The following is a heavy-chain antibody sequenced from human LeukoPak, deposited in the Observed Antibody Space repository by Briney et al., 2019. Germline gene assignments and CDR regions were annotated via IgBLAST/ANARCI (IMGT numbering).Heavy chain of an antibody. Sequence: GGSLRLSCAASGFTFSTYAMSWVRQAPGKGLEWVSGITTGGSAYYPDSVKGRFTISRDNSKNTLYLQMNSLRAEDTALYYCAKEVPYSNNWITFDYWGRGTLVTVSS. D-gene: IGHD1-1*01. CDR1: GFTFSTYA. CDR3: AKEVPYSNNWITFDY. J-gene: IGHJ4*02. V-gene: IGHV3-23*01. CDR2: ITTGGSA.